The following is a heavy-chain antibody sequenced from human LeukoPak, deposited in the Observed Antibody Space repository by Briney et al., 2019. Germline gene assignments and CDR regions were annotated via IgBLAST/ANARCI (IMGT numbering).Heavy chain of an antibody. J-gene: IGHJ1*01. V-gene: IGHV4-59*01. D-gene: IGHD6-19*01. CDR2: IYYSGST. CDR3: ARSDSAVAGRTWYFQH. CDR1: GGSISSYY. Sequence: TSETLSLTCTVSGGSISSYYWSWIRQPPGKGLEWIGYIYYSGSTNYNPSLKSRVTISVDTSKNQFSLKLGSVTAADTAVYYCARSDSAVAGRTWYFQHWGQGTLVTVSS.